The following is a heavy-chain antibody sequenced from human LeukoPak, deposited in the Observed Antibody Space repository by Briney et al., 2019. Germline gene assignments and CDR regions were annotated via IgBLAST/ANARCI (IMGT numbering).Heavy chain of an antibody. J-gene: IGHJ4*02. V-gene: IGHV3-15*01. Sequence: GGSLRLSCAASGFTFSNAWMSWVRQAPGKGLEWVGRIKSKTDGGTTDYAAPVKGRFTISRDDSKNTLYLQMNSLKTEDTAVYYCTTPPWGYSGPRVWGQGTLVTVSS. CDR3: TTPPWGYSGPRV. CDR1: GFTFSNAW. CDR2: IKSKTDGGTT. D-gene: IGHD5-12*01.